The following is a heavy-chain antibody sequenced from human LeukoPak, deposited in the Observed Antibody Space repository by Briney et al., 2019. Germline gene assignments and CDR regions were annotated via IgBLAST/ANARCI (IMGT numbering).Heavy chain of an antibody. V-gene: IGHV3-21*01. CDR1: GFTFSSYS. J-gene: IGHJ4*02. Sequence: GGSLRLSCAASGFTFSSYSMNWVRQAPGKGLEWVSSISSSSSYIYYADSVKGRFTISSDNAKNSLYLQMNSLRAEDTAVYYCARVGKQQLPYWGQGTLVTVSS. D-gene: IGHD6-13*01. CDR2: ISSSSSYI. CDR3: ARVGKQQLPY.